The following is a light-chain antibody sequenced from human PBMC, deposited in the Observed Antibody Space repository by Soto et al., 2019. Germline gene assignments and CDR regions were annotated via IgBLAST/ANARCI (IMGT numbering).Light chain of an antibody. CDR3: MQALQSPT. CDR1: HSLLHSNGYNY. Sequence: DIVMTQSPLSLPVTPGEPASISCRSSHSLLHSNGYNYLDWYLQKPGQSPQLLIYLGSNRASGVPDRFSGSGSGTDFTLKISRVEAEDVGVYYCMQALQSPTFGRGTRLEIK. J-gene: IGKJ5*01. V-gene: IGKV2-28*01. CDR2: LGS.